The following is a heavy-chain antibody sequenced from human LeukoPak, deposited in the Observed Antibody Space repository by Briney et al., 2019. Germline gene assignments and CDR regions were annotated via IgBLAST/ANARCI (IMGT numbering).Heavy chain of an antibody. V-gene: IGHV4-30-4*01. CDR2: IYYSGST. D-gene: IGHD5-18*01. Sequence: SETLSLTCTVSGGSISSGEYYWSWIRQPPGKGLEWIGYIYYSGSTYYNPSLKSRVTISVDTSKNQFSLKLSSVTAADTAVYYCARWDTYLMAFDIWGQGTMVTVSS. CDR1: GGSISSGEYY. J-gene: IGHJ3*02. CDR3: ARWDTYLMAFDI.